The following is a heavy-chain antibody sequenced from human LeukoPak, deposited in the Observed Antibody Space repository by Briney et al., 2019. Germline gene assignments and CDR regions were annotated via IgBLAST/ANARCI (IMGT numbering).Heavy chain of an antibody. D-gene: IGHD3-22*01. V-gene: IGHV3-30*04. CDR3: ASMGSGYYYVFHY. Sequence: GGSLRLSCAASGFTFSSYAMHWVRQAPGKGLEWVAVISYDGSNKYYADSVKGRFTISRDNSKNTLYLQMNSLRAEDTAVYYCASMGSGYYYVFHYWGQGTLVNVSS. J-gene: IGHJ4*02. CDR1: GFTFSSYA. CDR2: ISYDGSNK.